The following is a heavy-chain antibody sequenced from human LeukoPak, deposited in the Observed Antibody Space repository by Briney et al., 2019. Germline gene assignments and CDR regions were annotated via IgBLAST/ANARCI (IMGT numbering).Heavy chain of an antibody. V-gene: IGHV4-30-4*08. CDR3: ARGSYYYDSTGYYFDY. J-gene: IGHJ4*02. Sequence: SETLSLTCTVSGGSISSSSYYWGWIRQPPGKGLEWIGYIYYRGSTSYNPSLKSRITLSVDTSKNQFSLTLSSVTAADTAVYYCARGSYYYDSTGYYFDYWGQGTLVSVSS. CDR1: GGSISSSSYY. D-gene: IGHD3-22*01. CDR2: IYYRGST.